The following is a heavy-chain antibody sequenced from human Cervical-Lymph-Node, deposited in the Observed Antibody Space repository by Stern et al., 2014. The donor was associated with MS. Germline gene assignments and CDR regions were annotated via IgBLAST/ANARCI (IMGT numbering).Heavy chain of an antibody. J-gene: IGHJ4*02. CDR2: ITSGSNYI. CDR1: GFVFTSYS. D-gene: IGHD2-21*01. V-gene: IGHV3-21*01. Sequence: EMHLVESGGGLVKPGGSLRLSCAASGFVFTSYSMSWVRQAPGRGLEWVSGITSGSNYIAYTDSVKTGFTVSRDNARNSLYLQMNSLEADDTAVYYCARDGEEGPVLTPYYFDYWGRGTLVTVSS. CDR3: ARDGEEGPVLTPYYFDY.